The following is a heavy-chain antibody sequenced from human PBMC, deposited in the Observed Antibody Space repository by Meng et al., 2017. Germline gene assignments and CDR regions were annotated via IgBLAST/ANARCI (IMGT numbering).Heavy chain of an antibody. D-gene: IGHD3-22*01. J-gene: IGHJ4*02. CDR3: ARATYYYDSSGYDDY. V-gene: IGHV4-34*01. CDR2: INHSGST. CDR1: GWSFSGYY. Sequence: QVQLQQGGAGSWKPSGTRSLTRAVYGWSFSGYYWSWIRQPPGKGLEWIGEINHSGSTNYNPSLKSLVTISVDTSKNQFSLKLSSVTAADTAVYYCARATYYYDSSGYDDYWGQGTLVTVSS.